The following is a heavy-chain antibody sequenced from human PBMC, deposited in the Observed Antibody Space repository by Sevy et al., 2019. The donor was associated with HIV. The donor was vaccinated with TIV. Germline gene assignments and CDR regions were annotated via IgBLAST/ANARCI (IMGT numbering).Heavy chain of an antibody. CDR3: ARGSGAVVAGNYFDY. D-gene: IGHD6-19*01. CDR2: ISSGNSYI. J-gene: IGHJ4*02. CDR1: GFTFSRYS. Sequence: GGSLRLSCGASGFTFSRYSMNWVRQAPGKGLEWVSSISSGNSYIYDAYSVKGRFTISGDNAKNSLYLHMNSLRDEDTAVYYCARGSGAVVAGNYFDYWGQGILVTVSS. V-gene: IGHV3-21*01.